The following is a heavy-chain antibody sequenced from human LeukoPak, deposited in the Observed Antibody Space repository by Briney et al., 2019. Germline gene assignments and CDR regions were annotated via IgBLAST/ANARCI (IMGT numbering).Heavy chain of an antibody. CDR2: ISGSGGST. V-gene: IGHV3-23*01. J-gene: IGHJ4*02. CDR1: GFTFGGYA. Sequence: GGSLRLSCAASGFTFGGYAMIWVRQAPGKGLEWVSAISGSGGSTYYADSVKGRFTISRDNSKNTLYLQMNSLRAEDTAVYYCATYYYDSSGYSYWGQGTLVTVSS. CDR3: ATYYYDSSGYSY. D-gene: IGHD3-22*01.